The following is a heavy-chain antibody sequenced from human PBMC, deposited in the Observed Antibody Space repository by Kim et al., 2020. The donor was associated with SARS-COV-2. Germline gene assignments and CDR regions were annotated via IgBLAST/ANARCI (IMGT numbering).Heavy chain of an antibody. J-gene: IGHJ4*02. CDR1: GFTVSSNY. Sequence: GGSLRLSCAASGFTVSSNYMSWVRQAPGKGLEWVSVIYSGGSTYYADSVKGRFTISRDNSKNTLYLQMNSLRAEDTAVYYCAREMWYYGSGSYGGYWGQGTLVTVSS. V-gene: IGHV3-53*01. D-gene: IGHD3-10*01. CDR2: IYSGGST. CDR3: AREMWYYGSGSYGGY.